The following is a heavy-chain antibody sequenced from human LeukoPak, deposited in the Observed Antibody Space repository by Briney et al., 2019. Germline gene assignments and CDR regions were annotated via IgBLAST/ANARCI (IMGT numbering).Heavy chain of an antibody. CDR1: GGSVSSGSYY. J-gene: IGHJ3*02. Sequence: SETLSLTCTVSGGSVSSGSYYWSWLRQPPGTGLEWIGYIYYSGSTNYNPSLKSRVTISVDTSKNQFSLKLSSVTAADTAVYYCARARNLIVVVPAKVPTGLADAFDIWGQGTMVTVSS. D-gene: IGHD2-2*01. CDR3: ARARNLIVVVPAKVPTGLADAFDI. CDR2: IYYSGST. V-gene: IGHV4-61*01.